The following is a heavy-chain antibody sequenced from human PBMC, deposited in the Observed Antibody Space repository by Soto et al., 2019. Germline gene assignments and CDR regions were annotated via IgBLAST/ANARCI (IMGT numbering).Heavy chain of an antibody. J-gene: IGHJ3*02. D-gene: IGHD2-2*01. V-gene: IGHV1-69*13. CDR1: GGTFSSYA. CDR2: IIPIFGTA. Sequence: ASVKVSCKASGGTFSSYAISWVRQAPGQGLEWMGGIIPIFGTANYAQKFQGRVTITADESTSTAYMELSSLRSEDTAVYYCARASVPAALGSLFDIWGQGTMVTVSS. CDR3: ARASVPAALGSLFDI.